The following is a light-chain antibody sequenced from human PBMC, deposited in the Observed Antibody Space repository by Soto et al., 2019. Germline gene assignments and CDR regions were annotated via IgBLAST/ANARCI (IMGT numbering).Light chain of an antibody. Sequence: EIVLTQSPGSLSLSPGERATLSCRASQSVSSTFFAWYQQRPGQAPRLLMYGASSRATGIPERFSGSGSGPSFTLTISRLEPEDFAVYYCQQFDSSVTFGQGNKVAIK. V-gene: IGKV3-20*01. CDR2: GAS. CDR3: QQFDSSVT. CDR1: QSVSSTF. J-gene: IGKJ1*01.